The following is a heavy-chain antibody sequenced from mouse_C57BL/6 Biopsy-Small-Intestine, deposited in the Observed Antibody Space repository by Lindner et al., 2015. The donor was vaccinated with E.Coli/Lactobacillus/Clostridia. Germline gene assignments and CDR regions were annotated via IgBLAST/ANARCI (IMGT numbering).Heavy chain of an antibody. CDR3: ARSHAEGDY. J-gene: IGHJ2*01. V-gene: IGHV1-42*01. CDR1: GYSFTGYY. Sequence: LQESGPELVKPGASVEISCKASGYSFTGYYINWVKQSPEKSLEWIGEINPSTGGTTYNQKFKAKATLTVDKSSSTAYMQLKSLTSEDSAVYYCARSHAEGDYWGQGTTLTVSS. CDR2: INPSTGGT.